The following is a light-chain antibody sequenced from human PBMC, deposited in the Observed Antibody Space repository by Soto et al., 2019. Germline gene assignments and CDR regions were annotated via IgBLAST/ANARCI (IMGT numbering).Light chain of an antibody. CDR1: QSVSSSY. CDR3: QQYNSSHTWT. V-gene: IGKV3-20*01. J-gene: IGKJ1*01. Sequence: EIVLTQSPATLSLSPGERATLSFRASQSVSSSYLALYPQKPAQATRLLLYSVSSRANGIPDRFIGSGSGTDFPLTISRLEPQDFAAYYCQQYNSSHTWTFGQGTKVDIK. CDR2: SVS.